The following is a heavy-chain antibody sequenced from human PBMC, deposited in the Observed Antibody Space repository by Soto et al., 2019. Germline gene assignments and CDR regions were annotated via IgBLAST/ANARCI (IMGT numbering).Heavy chain of an antibody. J-gene: IGHJ4*02. Sequence: GGSLRLSCAASGFTFSSYGMHWVRQAPGKGLEWVAVIWYDGSNKYYADSVKGRFTISRDNSKNTLYLQMNSLRAEDTAVYYCARPARAGFRYFDYWGQGTLVTVSS. V-gene: IGHV3-33*01. D-gene: IGHD6-19*01. CDR2: IWYDGSNK. CDR1: GFTFSSYG. CDR3: ARPARAGFRYFDY.